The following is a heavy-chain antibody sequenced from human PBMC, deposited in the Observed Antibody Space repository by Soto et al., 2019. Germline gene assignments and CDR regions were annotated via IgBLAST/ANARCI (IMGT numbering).Heavy chain of an antibody. Sequence: GGSLRLSCAASGFTFSSYSMNWVRQAPGKGLEWVSYISSSSSTIYYAYSVKGRFTISRDNAKNSLYLQMNSLRAEDTAVYYCAREDYDILTGLDVWGKGTTVTVSS. J-gene: IGHJ6*04. V-gene: IGHV3-48*01. D-gene: IGHD3-9*01. CDR1: GFTFSSYS. CDR3: AREDYDILTGLDV. CDR2: ISSSSSTI.